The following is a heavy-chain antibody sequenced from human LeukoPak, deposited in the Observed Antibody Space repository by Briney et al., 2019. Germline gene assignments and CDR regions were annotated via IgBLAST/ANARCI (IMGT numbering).Heavy chain of an antibody. J-gene: IGHJ3*01. CDR3: ARDYSRLHGDFDV. CDR1: GLRIRNYG. CDR2: IRSDSSTK. D-gene: IGHD5-18*01. V-gene: IGHV3-48*02. Sequence: SLKIPCAASGLRIRNYGLNWVRQAPGKGLDWLSYIRSDSSTKCYADSVEGRLTVSRDNAQHSLSRQMNSLRDEDSGVYFCARDYSRLHGDFDVWGQGTMVTVSS.